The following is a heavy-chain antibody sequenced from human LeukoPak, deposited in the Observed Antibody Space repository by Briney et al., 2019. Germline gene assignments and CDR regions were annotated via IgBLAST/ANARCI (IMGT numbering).Heavy chain of an antibody. V-gene: IGHV4-39*01. CDR3: ASPVLRFLEWLPPRD. D-gene: IGHD3-3*01. CDR2: IYYSGST. CDR1: GGSISSSSYS. J-gene: IGHJ4*02. Sequence: SETLSLTCTVSGGSISSSSYSWGWIRQPPGKGLEWIGSIYYSGSTYYNPSLKSRVTISVDTSKNQFSLKLSSVTAADTAVYYCASPVLRFLEWLPPRDWGQGTLVTVSS.